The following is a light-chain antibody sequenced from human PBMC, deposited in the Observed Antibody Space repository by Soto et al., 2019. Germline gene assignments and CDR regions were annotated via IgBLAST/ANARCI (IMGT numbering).Light chain of an antibody. CDR2: SNN. Sequence: QSVLTQPPSASGTPGQRVTISCSGSSSNIGSNTVNWYQQLPGTAPKLLIYSNNQRPSGVPDRFSGSKSGTSASLAISGLQSEDEADYYCSSYGASSTLFGGGTKLTVL. CDR3: SSYGASSTL. J-gene: IGLJ2*01. V-gene: IGLV1-44*01. CDR1: SSNIGSNT.